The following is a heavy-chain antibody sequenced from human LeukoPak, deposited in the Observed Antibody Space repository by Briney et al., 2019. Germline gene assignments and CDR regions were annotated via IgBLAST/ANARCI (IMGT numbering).Heavy chain of an antibody. V-gene: IGHV4-30-2*04. CDR3: ARIRGYSGYESLTFDY. Sequence: SRVTMSVDTSKNQFSLKLSSVTAADTAVYYCARIRGYSGYESLTFDYWGQGTLVTVSS. D-gene: IGHD5-12*01. J-gene: IGHJ4*02.